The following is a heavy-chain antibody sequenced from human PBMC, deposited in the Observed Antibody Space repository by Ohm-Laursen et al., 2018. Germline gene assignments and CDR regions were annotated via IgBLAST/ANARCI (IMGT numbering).Heavy chain of an antibody. CDR2: AFPVGAT. Sequence: SDTLSLTCTVTNDSFDEAFWSWIRQPAGKGLEWIGRAFPVGATNYNPSLKGRLTMSINRSKKQFSLRLTSVTAADTAVYYCTNSLGGAHWGPGILVTVSS. J-gene: IGHJ4*02. V-gene: IGHV4-4*07. CDR3: TNSLGGAH. CDR1: NDSFDEAF.